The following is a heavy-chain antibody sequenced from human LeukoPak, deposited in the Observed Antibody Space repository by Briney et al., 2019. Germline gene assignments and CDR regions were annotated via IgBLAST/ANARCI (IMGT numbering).Heavy chain of an antibody. J-gene: IGHJ4*02. CDR3: ARDLTRRGYDPPGY. Sequence: ASVKVSCKASGYTFTTYAIHWVRQAPGQRLEWMGWINAGNGNTKYSQRFQGRVTITRDTSASTAYMELSSLRSEDAAVYYCARDLTRRGYDPPGYWGQGTLVTVSS. D-gene: IGHD5-12*01. CDR2: INAGNGNT. CDR1: GYTFTTYA. V-gene: IGHV1-3*01.